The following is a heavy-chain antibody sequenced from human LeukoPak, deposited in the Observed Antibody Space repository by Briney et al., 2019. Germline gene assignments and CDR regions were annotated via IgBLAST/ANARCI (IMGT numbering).Heavy chain of an antibody. D-gene: IGHD1-14*01. CDR2: IIPILGTA. J-gene: IGHJ3*02. CDR3: ARGTTRWAAAFAI. V-gene: IGHV1-69*11. CDR1: GGTFSSYA. Sequence: SVKVSCKASGGTFSSYAISWVRQAPGQGLEWMGRIIPILGTANYAQKFQGRVTITTDESTSTAYMQLSSLRSEDTAVYYCARGTTRWAAAFAISGQGTMVTVSS.